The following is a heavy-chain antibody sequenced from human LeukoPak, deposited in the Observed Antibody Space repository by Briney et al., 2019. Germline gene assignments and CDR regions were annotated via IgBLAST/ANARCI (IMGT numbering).Heavy chain of an antibody. Sequence: SETLSLTCTVSGGSISSYYWSWLRQPPRKGLEWIGYIYYSGSTNYNPSLKSRVTISVDTSKNQFSLKLSSVTAADTAVYYCARDLGAVNFDPWGQGTLVTVSS. CDR2: IYYSGST. J-gene: IGHJ5*02. V-gene: IGHV4-59*01. CDR3: ARDLGAVNFDP. CDR1: GGSISSYY. D-gene: IGHD3-10*01.